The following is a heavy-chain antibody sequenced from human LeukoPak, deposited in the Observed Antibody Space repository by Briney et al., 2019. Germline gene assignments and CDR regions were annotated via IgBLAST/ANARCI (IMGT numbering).Heavy chain of an antibody. Sequence: GSLRLSCAASGFTFSSYAMSWVRQAPGKGLEWVSAISGSGGSTYYADSVKGRFTISRDNSKNTLYLQMNSLRAEDTAVYYCTTLSFVWFGDDYWGQGTLVTVSS. J-gene: IGHJ4*02. CDR2: ISGSGGST. CDR3: TTLSFVWFGDDY. V-gene: IGHV3-23*01. D-gene: IGHD3-10*01. CDR1: GFTFSSYA.